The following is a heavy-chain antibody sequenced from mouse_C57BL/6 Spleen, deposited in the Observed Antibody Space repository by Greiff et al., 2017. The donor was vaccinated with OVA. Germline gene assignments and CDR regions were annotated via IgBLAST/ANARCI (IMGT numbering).Heavy chain of an antibody. CDR2: IDPSDSET. D-gene: IGHD1-1*01. CDR3: ARLTTVVEGYFDV. Sequence: QVQLKQPGAELVRPGSSVKLSCKASGYTFTSYWMHWVKQRPIQGLEWIGNIDPSDSETHYNQKFKDKATLTVDKSSSTAYMQLSSLTSEDSAVYFCARLTTVVEGYFDVWGTGTTVTVSS. V-gene: IGHV1-52*01. CDR1: GYTFTSYW. J-gene: IGHJ1*03.